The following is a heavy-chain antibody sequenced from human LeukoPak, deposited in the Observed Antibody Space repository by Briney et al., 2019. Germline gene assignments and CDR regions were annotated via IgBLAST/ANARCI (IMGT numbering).Heavy chain of an antibody. D-gene: IGHD3-22*01. CDR2: ISGSGGST. V-gene: IGHV3-23*01. J-gene: IGHJ4*02. Sequence: GGSLRLSCAASGFTFSSYAMSWVRQVPGKGLEWVSAISGSGGSTYYADSVKGRFTISRDNSKNTLYLQMNSLRAEDTAVYYCATAGYYDSSGNSRAYYFDYWGQGTLVTVSS. CDR1: GFTFSSYA. CDR3: ATAGYYDSSGNSRAYYFDY.